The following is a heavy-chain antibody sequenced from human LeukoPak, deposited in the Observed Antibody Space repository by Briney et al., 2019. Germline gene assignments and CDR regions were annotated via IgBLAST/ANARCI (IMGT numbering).Heavy chain of an antibody. V-gene: IGHV5-51*01. CDR2: VYPGDSDT. CDR3: ARQGACSGGSCYPGWFDP. D-gene: IGHD2-15*01. Sequence: GESLQISCKGSGYSFTSYWIGWVRQMPGKGLEWMGIVYPGDSDTRYSPSFQGQVTISADKSISTAYLQWSSLKASDTAMYYCARQGACSGGSCYPGWFDPWGQGTLVTVSS. J-gene: IGHJ5*02. CDR1: GYSFTSYW.